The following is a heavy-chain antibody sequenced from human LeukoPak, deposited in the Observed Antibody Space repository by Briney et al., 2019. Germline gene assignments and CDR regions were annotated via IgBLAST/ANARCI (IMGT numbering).Heavy chain of an antibody. J-gene: IGHJ4*02. CDR1: GGSCDDYY. V-gene: IGHV4-34*01. Sequence: SETLSLTCAVYGGSCDDYYCSWIRQPPGKGLEWIGEIHPSGVLYYSSSLMSRVTISIDTSKSQFSLTLTSVPAADTAFYYCARGRDRSKAGDHWGQGSLVTVSS. CDR2: IHPSGVL. CDR3: ARGRDRSKAGDH. D-gene: IGHD5-24*01.